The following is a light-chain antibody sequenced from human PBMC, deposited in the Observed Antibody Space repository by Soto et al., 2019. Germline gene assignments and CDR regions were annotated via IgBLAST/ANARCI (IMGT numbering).Light chain of an antibody. J-gene: IGKJ2*01. CDR2: GAS. CDR3: QQYNNWPPMYT. V-gene: IGKV3-15*01. Sequence: EIVMTQSPATLSVSPGERATLSCRPSQSVSSNVAWYQQKPGQAPRLLIYGASTRATGIPARVSGSGSGTEFTLTISSLQPEDFAVYYCQQYNNWPPMYTFGQGTKVDIK. CDR1: QSVSSN.